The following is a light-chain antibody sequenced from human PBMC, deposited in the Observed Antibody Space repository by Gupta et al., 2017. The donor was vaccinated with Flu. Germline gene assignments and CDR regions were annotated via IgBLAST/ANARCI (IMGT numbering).Light chain of an antibody. CDR1: GGSIATNY. V-gene: IGLV6-57*01. J-gene: IGLJ2*01. Sequence: FMLTQPHSVSESPGQTVTISCTRSGGSIATNYVHWYQQRPGSSPISVIYDDDQRPSGGPDRFSGSIDSSSNAASLIISGLKKEDEAEYYGQSYESSDNVVFGEGTKLTVL. CDR2: DDD. CDR3: QSYESSDNVV.